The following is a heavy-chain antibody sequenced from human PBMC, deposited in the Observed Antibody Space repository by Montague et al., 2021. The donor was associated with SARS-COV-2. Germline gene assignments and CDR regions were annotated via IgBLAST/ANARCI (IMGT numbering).Heavy chain of an antibody. CDR1: GDSMRRYY. CDR2: IYDSGGA. CDR3: ARRGTGNYEILDY. J-gene: IGHJ4*02. V-gene: IGHV4-59*01. D-gene: IGHD3-3*01. Sequence: SETRSLTCTISGDSMRRYYWTWIRQLPGKELEWIGSIYDSGGARYNPSLKSRVSISVDASKNQFSLRVTSVTAADTAVYLCARRGTGNYEILDYWGQGILVTVSS.